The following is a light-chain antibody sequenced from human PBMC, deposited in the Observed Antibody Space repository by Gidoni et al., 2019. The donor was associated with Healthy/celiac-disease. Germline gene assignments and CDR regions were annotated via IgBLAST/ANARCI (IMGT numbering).Light chain of an antibody. V-gene: IGKV3-20*01. J-gene: IGKJ1*01. CDR1: QSVSSY. CDR2: AAS. Sequence: IVLTQSPGTLSLSPGERATLSCRASQSVSSYLAWYQQKPGQAPRLLIYAASNRATGIPDRFSGSGSGTDFTLTISRLEPEDFAVYYCQQYRSFWTFGQGTKVEIK. CDR3: QQYRSFWT.